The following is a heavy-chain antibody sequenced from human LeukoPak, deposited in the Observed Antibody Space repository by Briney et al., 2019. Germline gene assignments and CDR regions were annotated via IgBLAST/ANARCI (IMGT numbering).Heavy chain of an antibody. Sequence: PGGSLRLSCVASGFTLSGYWMHWVRQAPGRGPVWVSRIKSDGSSTTYADSVKGRFTVSRDNAKNMLYLQMNSLRADDTAVYYCARDLKGGSYRNFDYWGQGTLVTVSS. CDR3: ARDLKGGSYRNFDY. CDR2: IKSDGSST. V-gene: IGHV3-74*01. D-gene: IGHD2-15*01. CDR1: GFTLSGYW. J-gene: IGHJ4*02.